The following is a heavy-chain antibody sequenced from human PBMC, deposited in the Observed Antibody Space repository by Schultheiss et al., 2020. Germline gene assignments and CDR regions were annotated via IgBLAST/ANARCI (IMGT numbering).Heavy chain of an antibody. CDR3: ARELAAAYNWFDP. V-gene: IGHV4-59*01. CDR1: GGSISSYY. Sequence: SETLSLTCTVSGGSISSYYWSWIRQPPGKGLEWIGYIYYTGSTNYNPSLTSRVTISVDTSTNQFSLKLSSVTAADTGVYYCARELAAAYNWFDPRGQGALVTVSS. J-gene: IGHJ5*02. CDR2: IYYTGST. D-gene: IGHD6-13*01.